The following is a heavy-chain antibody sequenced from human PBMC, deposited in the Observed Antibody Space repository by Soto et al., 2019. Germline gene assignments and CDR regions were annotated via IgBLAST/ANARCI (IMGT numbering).Heavy chain of an antibody. D-gene: IGHD5-12*01. CDR1: GFSLSTSGVG. J-gene: IGHJ4*02. CDR2: IYWDDDK. CDR3: AHVYGGYDNFDY. V-gene: IGHV2-5*02. Sequence: QITLKESGPTLVEPTQTLTLTCTFSGFSLSTSGVGVGWIRQPPGKALEWLALIYWDDDKRYSPSLKSRLTITKDTSKNQVVITMTNMDPVDTATYYCAHVYGGYDNFDYWGQGSLVTVSS.